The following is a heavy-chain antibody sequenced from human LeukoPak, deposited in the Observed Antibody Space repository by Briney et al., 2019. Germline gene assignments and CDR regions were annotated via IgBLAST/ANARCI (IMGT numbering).Heavy chain of an antibody. CDR1: GFTFSSYS. Sequence: GGSLRLSCAASGFTFSSYSMNWVRQAPGKGLEWVSYISSSSSTIYYADSVKGRFTISRDNAKNSLYLQMNSLRDEDTAVYYCARAHVLRFLEWSQPIDYWGQGTLVTVSS. D-gene: IGHD3-3*01. V-gene: IGHV3-48*02. CDR3: ARAHVLRFLEWSQPIDY. CDR2: ISSSSSTI. J-gene: IGHJ4*02.